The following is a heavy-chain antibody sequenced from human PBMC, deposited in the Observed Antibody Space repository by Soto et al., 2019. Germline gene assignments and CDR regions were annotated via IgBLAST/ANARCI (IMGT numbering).Heavy chain of an antibody. J-gene: IGHJ6*04. Sequence: EVQLVESGGGLVQPGGSLRLSCTASGFAVRHNYMTWVRQAPGKGLEWVSLIYSGGDTAYADSVKGRFTISRHTSQNKLYLQMSSLRAEDTAVYYWSRKTDSIPSGGDVGGKGTAVTVSS. D-gene: IGHD3-10*01. V-gene: IGHV3-53*04. CDR1: GFAVRHNY. CDR2: IYSGGDT. CDR3: SRKTDSIPSGGDV.